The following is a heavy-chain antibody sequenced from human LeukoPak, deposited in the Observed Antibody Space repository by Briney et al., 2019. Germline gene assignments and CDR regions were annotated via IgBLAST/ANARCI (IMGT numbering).Heavy chain of an antibody. D-gene: IGHD5-12*01. CDR2: LSGSGGST. J-gene: IGHJ4*02. CDR1: GFTFSDHY. CDR3: AKANSAYDYDYFGY. Sequence: PGGSLRLSCAASGFTFSDHYMDWVRQAPGKGLEWVSDLSGSGGSTSYADSVKGRFTISRDNSKNTLYLLMNSLRAEDTAVYYCAKANSAYDYDYFGYWGQGTLVTVSS. V-gene: IGHV3-23*01.